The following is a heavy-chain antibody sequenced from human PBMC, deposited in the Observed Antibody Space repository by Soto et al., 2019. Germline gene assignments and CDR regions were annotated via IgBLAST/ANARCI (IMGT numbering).Heavy chain of an antibody. Sequence: EVQLLESGGGLVQPGGSLRLSCAASGFTFSSYAMSWVRQAPGKGLEWVSAISGSGGSTYYADSVKGRFTISRDNSKTTLYLQMNSLRAEDTAVYYCARAQQQLVRYYYYGMDVWGQGTTVTVSS. CDR1: GFTFSSYA. CDR3: ARAQQQLVRYYYYGMDV. V-gene: IGHV3-23*01. CDR2: ISGSGGST. J-gene: IGHJ6*02. D-gene: IGHD6-13*01.